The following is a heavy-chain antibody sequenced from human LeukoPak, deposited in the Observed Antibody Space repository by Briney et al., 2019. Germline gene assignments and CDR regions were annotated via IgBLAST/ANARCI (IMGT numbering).Heavy chain of an antibody. Sequence: PSETLSLTCTVSGYSISSGYYWGWIRQPPGKGLEWIGSIYHSGSTYYNPSLKSRVTISVDTSKNQFSLKLSSVTAADTAVYYCARALWGDEEGDYWGQGTLVTVSS. V-gene: IGHV4-38-2*02. D-gene: IGHD7-27*01. J-gene: IGHJ4*02. CDR2: IYHSGST. CDR1: GYSISSGYY. CDR3: ARALWGDEEGDY.